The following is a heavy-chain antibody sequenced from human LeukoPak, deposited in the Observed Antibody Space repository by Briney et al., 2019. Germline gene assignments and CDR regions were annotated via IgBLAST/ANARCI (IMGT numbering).Heavy chain of an antibody. D-gene: IGHD6-13*01. CDR1: GLTFSSYS. CDR3: AKDAAGPEY. CDR2: ISASGGDT. Sequence: PGGSLRLSCVVSGLTFSSYSMSWVRQARGKGLEWVSGISASGGDTWYPDSVKGRFTISRDNSKNTLYLQMNSLRAEDTAIYYCAKDAAGPEYWGQGTLVTVSS. V-gene: IGHV3-23*01. J-gene: IGHJ4*02.